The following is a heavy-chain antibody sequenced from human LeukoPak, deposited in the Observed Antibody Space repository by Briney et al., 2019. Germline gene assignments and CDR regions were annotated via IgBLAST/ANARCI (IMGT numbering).Heavy chain of an antibody. CDR2: ISYDGSNK. CDR3: ASPEYYRYYFDY. CDR1: GFTFSSYA. D-gene: IGHD1-14*01. Sequence: GGSLRLSCAASGFTFSSYAMHWVRQAPGKGLEWVAVISYDGSNKYYADSVKGRFTISRDNSKNTLYLQMNSLRAEDTAVYYCASPEYYRYYFDYWGQGTLVTVSS. J-gene: IGHJ4*02. V-gene: IGHV3-30-3*01.